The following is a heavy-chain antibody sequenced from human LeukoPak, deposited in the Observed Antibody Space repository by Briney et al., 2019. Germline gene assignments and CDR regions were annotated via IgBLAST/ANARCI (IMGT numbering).Heavy chain of an antibody. CDR3: AKVDTAMVTLDY. CDR1: GLTFSPYA. J-gene: IGHJ4*02. V-gene: IGHV3-23*01. CDR2: ISASGGNT. Sequence: GGSLRLSCEVSGLTFSPYAMNWVRQAPEKGLEWVSGISASGGNTYYADSVKGRFTISRDNSKKTQYLQMNSLRDEDTAVYYCAKVDTAMVTLDYWGQGTLVTVSS. D-gene: IGHD5-18*01.